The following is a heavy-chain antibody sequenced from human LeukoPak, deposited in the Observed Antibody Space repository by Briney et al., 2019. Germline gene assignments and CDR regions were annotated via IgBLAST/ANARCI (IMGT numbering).Heavy chain of an antibody. J-gene: IGHJ2*01. V-gene: IGHV4-30-4*08. CDR2: IYYSGST. CDR3: ARSSHEYWYFDL. CDR1: GGSISSGDYY. Sequence: SETLSLTCTVSGGSISSGDYYWSWIRQPPGKGLEWIGYIYYSGSTYYNPSLESRVTISVDTSKNQFSLKLSSVTAADTAVYYCARSSHEYWYFDLWGRGTLVTVSS.